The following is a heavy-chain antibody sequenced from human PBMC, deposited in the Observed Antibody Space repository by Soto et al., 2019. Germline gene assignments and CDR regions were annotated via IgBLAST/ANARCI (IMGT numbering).Heavy chain of an antibody. J-gene: IGHJ4*02. Sequence: LRLSCAASGFTFSSYAMSWVRQAPGKGLEWVSAISGSGGSTYYADSVKGRFTISRDNSKNTLYLQMNSLRAEDTAVYYCAKGRYCSGGSCYTGFDYWGQGTLVTVSS. CDR2: ISGSGGST. CDR3: AKGRYCSGGSCYTGFDY. V-gene: IGHV3-23*01. CDR1: GFTFSSYA. D-gene: IGHD2-15*01.